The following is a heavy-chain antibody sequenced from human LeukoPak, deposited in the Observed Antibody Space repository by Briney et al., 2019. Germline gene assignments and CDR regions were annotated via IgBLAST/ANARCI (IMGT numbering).Heavy chain of an antibody. J-gene: IGHJ4*02. Sequence: GRSLRLSCAASGFTFRSYGMHWVRQAPGKGLEWVAVISYHGSDKYYADSVKGRFTISRDNSKNTLYLQMNSLRVEDAAAYYCAKDGGSAIPYFDYWGQGTLVTVSS. CDR2: ISYHGSDK. V-gene: IGHV3-30*18. CDR1: GFTFRSYG. D-gene: IGHD1-26*01. CDR3: AKDGGSAIPYFDY.